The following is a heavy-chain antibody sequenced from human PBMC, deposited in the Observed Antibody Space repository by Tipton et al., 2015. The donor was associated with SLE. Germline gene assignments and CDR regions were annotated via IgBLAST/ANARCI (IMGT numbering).Heavy chain of an antibody. CDR2: IYTSGST. Sequence: TLSLTCTVSGGSISSGSYYWSWIRQPAGKGLEWIGRIYTSGSTNYNPSPKSRVTISVDTSKNQFSLKLISVTAADTAVYYCAANHDAFDIWGQGTMVTVSS. CDR3: AANHDAFDI. V-gene: IGHV4-61*02. J-gene: IGHJ3*02. D-gene: IGHD4/OR15-4a*01. CDR1: GGSISSGSYY.